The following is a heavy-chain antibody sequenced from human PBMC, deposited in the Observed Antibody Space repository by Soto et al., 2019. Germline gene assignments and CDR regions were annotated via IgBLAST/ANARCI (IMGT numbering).Heavy chain of an antibody. CDR2: IYYSGST. Sequence: AWETLSLTCTVSGGSISSYYWSWIRQPPGKGLEWIGYIYYSGSTNYNPSLKSRVTISVDTSKNQFSLKLSSVTAADTAVYYCARDSSFDFRSRALDIWSPGTFVTLSS. V-gene: IGHV4-59*01. D-gene: IGHD5-12*01. J-gene: IGHJ4*03. CDR1: GGSISSYY. CDR3: ARDSSFDFRSRALDI.